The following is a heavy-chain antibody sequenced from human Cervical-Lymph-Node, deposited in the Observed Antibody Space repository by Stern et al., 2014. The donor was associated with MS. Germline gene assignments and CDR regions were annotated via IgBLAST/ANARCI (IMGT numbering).Heavy chain of an antibody. J-gene: IGHJ4*02. D-gene: IGHD3-22*01. V-gene: IGHV1-18*01. CDR3: ARVDYYESSGFFMY. Sequence: QVQLVQSGPEVKKPGASVRGPCKASGYTFTMFGLSWVRQAPGQGLEWMGWLSPYTSNTNFAENVQGRVTLTTDTSTDTAYMELRNLKSDDTAVYYCARVDYYESSGFFMYWGQGTLVTVSS. CDR2: LSPYTSNT. CDR1: GYTFTMFG.